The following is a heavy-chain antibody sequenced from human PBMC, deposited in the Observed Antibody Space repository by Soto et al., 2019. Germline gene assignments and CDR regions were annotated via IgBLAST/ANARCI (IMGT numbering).Heavy chain of an antibody. CDR3: ARRRNDFNDGFDI. Sequence: GESLKISCKGSGNIFANSWIGWVRQMSGKGLEWMGIIYPGDSDTRYSPSFQGQVTISADKSIITAYLKWSSLKASDTAIYYCARRRNDFNDGFDIWGQGTMVTVSS. D-gene: IGHD2-21*02. CDR1: GNIFANSW. CDR2: IYPGDSDT. V-gene: IGHV5-51*01. J-gene: IGHJ3*02.